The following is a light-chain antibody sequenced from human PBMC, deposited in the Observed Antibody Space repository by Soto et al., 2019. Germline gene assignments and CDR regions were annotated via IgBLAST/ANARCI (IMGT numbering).Light chain of an antibody. V-gene: IGKV3-11*01. J-gene: IGKJ4*01. Sequence: EIVLTQSPATLSLSPGERATLSCRVSQSVGTYLAWYQQKPGQAPRLLIYDASNRATGIPARFSGSGSGTDFTLTISGLEPEDFAVYYCQQRTNWPPLTFGGGTKVEIK. CDR1: QSVGTY. CDR2: DAS. CDR3: QQRTNWPPLT.